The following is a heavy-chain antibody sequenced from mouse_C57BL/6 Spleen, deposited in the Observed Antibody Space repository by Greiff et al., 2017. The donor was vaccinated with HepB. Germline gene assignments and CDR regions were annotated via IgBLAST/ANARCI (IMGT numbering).Heavy chain of an antibody. V-gene: IGHV1-82*01. Sequence: VMLVESGPELVKPGASVKISCKASGYAFSSSWMNWVKQRPGKGLEWIGRIYPGDGDTNYNGKFKGKATLTADKSSSTAYMQLSSLTSEDSAVYVCARSPDYHYAMDYWGQGTSVTVSS. J-gene: IGHJ4*01. D-gene: IGHD1-1*02. CDR1: GYAFSSSW. CDR2: IYPGDGDT. CDR3: ARSPDYHYAMDY.